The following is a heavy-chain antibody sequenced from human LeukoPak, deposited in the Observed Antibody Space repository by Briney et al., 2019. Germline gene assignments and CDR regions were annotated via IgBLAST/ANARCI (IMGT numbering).Heavy chain of an antibody. CDR3: AKDPAGPRAIPAAIAPYYYYGMDV. Sequence: GGSLRLSCAASGFTFDDYAMHWVRQAPGKGLEWVSGISWNSGSIGYADSVKGRFTISRDNAKNSLYLQMNSLGAEDTALYYCAKDPAGPRAIPAAIAPYYYYGMDVWGQGTTVTVSS. V-gene: IGHV3-9*01. CDR1: GFTFDDYA. D-gene: IGHD2-2*02. CDR2: ISWNSGSI. J-gene: IGHJ6*02.